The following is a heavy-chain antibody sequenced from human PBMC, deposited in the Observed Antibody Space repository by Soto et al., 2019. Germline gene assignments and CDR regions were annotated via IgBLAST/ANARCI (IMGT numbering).Heavy chain of an antibody. CDR2: INPNSGGT. Sequence: ASVKVSCKASGYNFTCYYMHWVRHAPGQGLAWMGWINPNSGGTNYAQKFQGRVTISVDTSKNQFSLKLSSVTAADTAVYYCARVKDGSGSYYTPWEKDYYYGMDGWGQGTTVTVS. D-gene: IGHD3-10*01. CDR1: GYNFTCYY. V-gene: IGHV1-2*02. J-gene: IGHJ6*02. CDR3: ARVKDGSGSYYTPWEKDYYYGMDG.